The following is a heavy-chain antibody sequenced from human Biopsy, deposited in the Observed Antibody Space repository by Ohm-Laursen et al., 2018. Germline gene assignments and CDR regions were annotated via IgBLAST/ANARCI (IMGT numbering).Heavy chain of an antibody. CDR1: GYSFTSYY. CDR2: INPSGSTT. D-gene: IGHD6-19*01. CDR3: ARNTGWYGDLYYFDY. V-gene: IGHV1-46*01. Sequence: SSVKVSCKASGYSFTSYYMHWVRQAPGQGLGWMGMINPSGSTTSYPQIFQGRVTMTRDTSKSTVYMELSSLRSADTAVYFCARNTGWYGDLYYFDYWGQGTLATVSS. J-gene: IGHJ4*02.